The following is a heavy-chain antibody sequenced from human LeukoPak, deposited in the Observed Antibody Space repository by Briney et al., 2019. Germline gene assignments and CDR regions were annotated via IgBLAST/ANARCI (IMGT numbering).Heavy chain of an antibody. CDR3: AKDRVSPGFNWFDP. Sequence: GGSLRLSCAASGVIISSYAMSWVRQAPGKGLEWVSAINGRGDNTYYADFVKGRFTISRDNSKSTVYLQMISLRTEDSAVYYCAKDRVSPGFNWFDPWGQGTLVTVSS. J-gene: IGHJ5*02. CDR2: INGRGDNT. D-gene: IGHD2/OR15-2a*01. CDR1: GVIISSYA. V-gene: IGHV3-23*01.